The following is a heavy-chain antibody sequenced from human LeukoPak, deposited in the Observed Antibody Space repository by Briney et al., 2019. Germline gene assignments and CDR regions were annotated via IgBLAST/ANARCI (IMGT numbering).Heavy chain of an antibody. CDR2: IDPNSGDT. Sequence: GASVKASCKASGYSFTGYFIHWVRQAPGQGLEWMGCIDPNSGDTKYAQKFQGRVSMPRDTSTRTAYMELSRPRSDDTAVYFCARSGSTGYSLDYWGQGTLVTVSS. V-gene: IGHV1-2*02. D-gene: IGHD3-22*01. J-gene: IGHJ4*02. CDR1: GYSFTGYF. CDR3: ARSGSTGYSLDY.